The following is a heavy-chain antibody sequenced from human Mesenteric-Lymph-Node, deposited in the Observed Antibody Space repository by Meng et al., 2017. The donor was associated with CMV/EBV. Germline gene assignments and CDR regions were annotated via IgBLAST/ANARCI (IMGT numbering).Heavy chain of an antibody. D-gene: IGHD1-26*01. CDR2: ISWNSGSI. J-gene: IGHJ4*02. Sequence: SLKISCAASGFTFDDYAMHWVRQAPGKGLEWVSGISWNSGSIGYADSVKGRFTISRDNAKNCLYLQMNSLRAEDTALYYCAKGTKWELLSYFDYWGQGTLVTVSS. CDR3: AKGTKWELLSYFDY. V-gene: IGHV3-9*01. CDR1: GFTFDDYA.